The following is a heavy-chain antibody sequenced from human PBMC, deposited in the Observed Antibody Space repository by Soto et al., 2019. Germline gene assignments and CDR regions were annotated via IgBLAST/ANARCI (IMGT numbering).Heavy chain of an antibody. CDR1: GFTSDGYG. CDR2: MSWKTGTI. D-gene: IGHD6-6*01. CDR3: ASSTSGGYYHYYSMDV. J-gene: IGHJ6*04. V-gene: IGHV3-9*02. Sequence: EVQVVESGGGLVQPGGCLRLSCAASGFTSDGYGMHWVRQAPGKGLEWVSSMSWKTGTIRYADSVKGRFTISRDNAENSLDLQMSSLRPEDTALSYCASSTSGGYYHYYSMDVWGKGTTVTVSS.